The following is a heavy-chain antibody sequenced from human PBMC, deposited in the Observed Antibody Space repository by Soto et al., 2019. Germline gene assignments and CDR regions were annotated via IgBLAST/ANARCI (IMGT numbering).Heavy chain of an antibody. CDR3: AIDRGMIIAAYYFDY. J-gene: IGHJ4*02. Sequence: ASVKVSCKASGYTFTSYAMHWVRQAPGQRLEWMGWINAGNGNTKYSQKFQGRVTITRDTSASTAYMELSSLRSEDTAVYYCAIDRGMIIAAYYFDYWGQGTLVTVSS. CDR1: GYTFTSYA. V-gene: IGHV1-3*01. CDR2: INAGNGNT. D-gene: IGHD6-6*01.